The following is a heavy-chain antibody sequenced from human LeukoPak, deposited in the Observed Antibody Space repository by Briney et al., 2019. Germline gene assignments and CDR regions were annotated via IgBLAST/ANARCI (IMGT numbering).Heavy chain of an antibody. V-gene: IGHV3-30-3*01. J-gene: IGHJ4*02. D-gene: IGHD5-18*01. CDR1: GFTVSSNY. Sequence: GGSLRLSCAASGFTVSSNYMSWVRQAPGKGLEWVAVISYDGSNKYYADSVKGRFTISRDNSKNTLYLQMNSLRAEDTAVYYCASSDAAMVLVYWGQGTLVTVSS. CDR3: ASSDAAMVLVY. CDR2: ISYDGSNK.